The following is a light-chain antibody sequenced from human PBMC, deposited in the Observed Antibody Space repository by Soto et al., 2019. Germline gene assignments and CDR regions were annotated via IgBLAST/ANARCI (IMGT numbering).Light chain of an antibody. J-gene: IGLJ1*01. CDR2: EVN. CDR3: SAYTTTSTLI. CDR1: SSDVGGYDY. V-gene: IGLV2-14*01. Sequence: QSALTQPASVSGSAGQSVTISCTGTSSDVGGYDYVSWYQQHPGTAPKLMLYEVNNRPSGVSNRFSGSKSGNTASLIISGLQTEDEADYYCSAYTTTSTLIFGTGTKVTVL.